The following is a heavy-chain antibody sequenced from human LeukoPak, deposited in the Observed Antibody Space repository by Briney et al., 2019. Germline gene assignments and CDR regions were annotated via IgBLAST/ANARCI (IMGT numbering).Heavy chain of an antibody. CDR1: GYTFTSYY. CDR3: AIAAATGYYYYYGMDV. Sequence: ASVKVSCKASGYTFTSYYMHWVRQAPGQGLEWMGIINPSGGSTSYAQKLQGRVTMTRDTSTSTVYMELSSLRSEDTAVYYCAIAAATGYYYYYGMDVWGQGTTVTVSS. J-gene: IGHJ6*02. V-gene: IGHV1-46*03. D-gene: IGHD6-13*01. CDR2: INPSGGST.